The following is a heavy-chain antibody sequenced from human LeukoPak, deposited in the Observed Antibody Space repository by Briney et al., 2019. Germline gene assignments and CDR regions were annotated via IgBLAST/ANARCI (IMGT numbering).Heavy chain of an antibody. CDR2: IYYSGST. CDR1: GGSISSSSYY. D-gene: IGHD3-22*01. Sequence: PSETLSLTCTVSGGSISSSSYYWSWIRQPPGKGLEWIGYIYYSGSTNYNPSLKSRVTISVDTSKNQFSLKLSSVTAADTAVYYCASYYYDSSGYPEYFQHWGQGTLVTVSS. V-gene: IGHV4-61*05. J-gene: IGHJ1*01. CDR3: ASYYYDSSGYPEYFQH.